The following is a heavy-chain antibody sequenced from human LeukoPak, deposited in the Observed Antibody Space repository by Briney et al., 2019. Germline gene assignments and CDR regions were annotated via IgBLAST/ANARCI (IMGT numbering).Heavy chain of an antibody. V-gene: IGHV1-69*04. J-gene: IGHJ4*02. CDR3: ARAPPLAYCGGDCYRYYFDY. D-gene: IGHD2-21*02. CDR1: GGTFSSYA. Sequence: ASVKVSCKASGGTFSSYAISWVRQAPGQGLEWMGRIIPILGIANYAQKFQGRVTITADKSTSTAYMELSSLRSEDTAVYYCARAPPLAYCGGDCYRYYFDYWSQGTLVTVSS. CDR2: IIPILGIA.